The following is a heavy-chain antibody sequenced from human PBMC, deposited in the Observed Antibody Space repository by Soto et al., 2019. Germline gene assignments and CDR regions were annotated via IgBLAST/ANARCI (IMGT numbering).Heavy chain of an antibody. J-gene: IGHJ4*02. V-gene: IGHV4-34*01. CDR2: INHSGST. CDR3: ARVSGSYYFDY. D-gene: IGHD3-10*01. CDR1: GGSFSGYY. Sequence: SETLSLTCAVYGGSFSGYYWSWIRQPPGKGLEWIGEINHSGSTNYNPSLKSRVTISVDTSKNQFSLKLSSVTAADTAVYYCARVSGSYYFDYWGQGTLVTVSS.